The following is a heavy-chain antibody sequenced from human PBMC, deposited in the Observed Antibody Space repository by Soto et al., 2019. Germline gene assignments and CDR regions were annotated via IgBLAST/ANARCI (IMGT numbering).Heavy chain of an antibody. D-gene: IGHD3-3*01. CDR3: ARGTI. CDR1: GFTFSSYW. J-gene: IGHJ4*02. Sequence: EVQVVESGGGLVQPGGSLRLSCVVSGFTFSSYWMHWVRQAPGKGLVCVSWLNGDGSSTENADSVKGRFTISRDNAKNMLYLQMNSLRDEDTAVYYCARGTIRGQGTLVTVSS. CDR2: LNGDGSST. V-gene: IGHV3-74*01.